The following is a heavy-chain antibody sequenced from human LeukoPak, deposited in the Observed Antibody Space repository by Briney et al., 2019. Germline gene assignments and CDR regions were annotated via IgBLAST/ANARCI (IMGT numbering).Heavy chain of an antibody. CDR3: AGYSSGWYVHDY. Sequence: EASVKVSCKASGGTFSSYAISWVRQAPGQGLEWMGWISVYNGNTNYAQKIQGRVTMTTDTSTSTAYMELRSLRSDDTAVYYCAGYSSGWYVHDYWGQGTLVTVSS. V-gene: IGHV1-18*01. CDR2: ISVYNGNT. CDR1: GGTFSSYA. J-gene: IGHJ4*02. D-gene: IGHD6-19*01.